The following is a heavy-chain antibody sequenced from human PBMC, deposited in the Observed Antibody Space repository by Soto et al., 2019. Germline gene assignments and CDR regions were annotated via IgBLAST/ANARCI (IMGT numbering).Heavy chain of an antibody. J-gene: IGHJ5*02. Sequence: QVQLVESGGGLVKPGGSLRLCCAASRIIFSDYMSWVRQAPGKGLEWLSYISGSGRTIYSADSVKGRFTISRDNATNSLHLQMNNLRAEDTAVYYCARLPFPWGWFDPWGQGTLVTVSS. CDR3: ARLPFPWGWFDP. V-gene: IGHV3-11*01. CDR1: RIIFSDY. D-gene: IGHD3-16*01. CDR2: ISGSGRTI.